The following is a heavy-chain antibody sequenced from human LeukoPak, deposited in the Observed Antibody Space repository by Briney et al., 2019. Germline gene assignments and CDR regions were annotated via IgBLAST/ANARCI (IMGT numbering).Heavy chain of an antibody. J-gene: IGHJ5*02. CDR1: GFTFSSYA. D-gene: IGHD6-13*01. CDR3: AKKGIAAAGDWFDP. V-gene: IGHV3-23*01. Sequence: PGGSLRPSCAASGFTFSSYAMSWVRQAPGKGLEWVSLITGSGGSTHYADSVKGRFTISRDNSKNTLYLQMSSLRAEDTAVYYCAKKGIAAAGDWFDPWGQGTLVTVSS. CDR2: ITGSGGST.